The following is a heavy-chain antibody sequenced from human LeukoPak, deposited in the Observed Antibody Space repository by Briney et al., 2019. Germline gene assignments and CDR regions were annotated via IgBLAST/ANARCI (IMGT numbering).Heavy chain of an antibody. CDR1: GGSIGSYY. CDR3: ARCIAAEGFLDY. V-gene: IGHV4-59*01. CDR2: IYYSGST. J-gene: IGHJ4*02. Sequence: SETQSLTCTVSGGSIGSYYWSWIRQPPGKGLEWIGYIYYSGSTNYNPSLKSRVTISVDTSKNQFSLKLSSVTAADTAVYYCARCIAAEGFLDYWGQGTLVTVSS. D-gene: IGHD6-13*01.